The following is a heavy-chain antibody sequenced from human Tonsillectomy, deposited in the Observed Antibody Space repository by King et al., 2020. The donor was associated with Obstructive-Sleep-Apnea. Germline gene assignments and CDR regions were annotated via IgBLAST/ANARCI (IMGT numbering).Heavy chain of an antibody. CDR2: ISAYNDNT. CDR1: GYTFTSYV. Sequence: QLVQSGAEVKKPGASVKVSCKASGYTFTSYVISWVRQAPGQGLEWMGWISAYNDNTNYAQKLQGRVTMTTDTSTSTAYMELRSLRSDDTAVYYCARAHSVGIIAAGTPIGYGGQRPPVTVSS. CDR3: ARAHSVGIIAAGTPIGY. J-gene: IGHJ4*02. D-gene: IGHD6-13*01. V-gene: IGHV1-18*01.